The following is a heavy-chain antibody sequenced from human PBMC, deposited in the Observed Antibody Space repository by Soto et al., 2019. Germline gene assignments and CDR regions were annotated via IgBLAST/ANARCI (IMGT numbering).Heavy chain of an antibody. J-gene: IGHJ3*02. CDR1: GGSISSGGYY. D-gene: IGHD3-22*01. Sequence: PSETLSLTCTVSGGSISSGGYYWSWIRQHPGKGLEWIGYIYYSGSTYYNPSLKSRVTISVDTSKNQFSLKLSSVTAADTAVYYCARFNYYDSSGYYFLDDAFDIWGQGTMVTVSS. CDR3: ARFNYYDSSGYYFLDDAFDI. V-gene: IGHV4-31*03. CDR2: IYYSGST.